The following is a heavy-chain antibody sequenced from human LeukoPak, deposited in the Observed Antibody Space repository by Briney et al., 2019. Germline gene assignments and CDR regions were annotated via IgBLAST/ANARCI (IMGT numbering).Heavy chain of an antibody. CDR3: ATDLGSFGFSSSWHNTGLDY. D-gene: IGHD6-13*01. Sequence: ASVKVSCKVSGYTLTELSMHWVRQAPGKGLEWMGGFDPEDGETIYAQKFQGRVTMTEDTSTDTAYMELSSLRSEDTAVYYCATDLGSFGFSSSWHNTGLDYWGQGTLVTVSS. J-gene: IGHJ4*02. CDR2: FDPEDGET. CDR1: GYTLTELS. V-gene: IGHV1-24*01.